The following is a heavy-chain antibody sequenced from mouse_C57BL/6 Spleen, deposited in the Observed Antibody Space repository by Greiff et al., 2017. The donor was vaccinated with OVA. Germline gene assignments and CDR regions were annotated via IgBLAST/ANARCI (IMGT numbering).Heavy chain of an antibody. CDR3: ARNEDRDLYYFEG. Sequence: QVQLQQSGAELVKPGASVKLSCKASGYTFTEYTIHWVKQRSGQGLEWIGWFYPGSGSTKYNENFKDKATLTADKSSSTVYMELRRLTSEDSAVYLCARNEDRDLYYFEGWGKGSTRTGSS. J-gene: IGHJ2*01. V-gene: IGHV1-62-2*01. CDR2: FYPGSGST. CDR1: GYTFTEYT. D-gene: IGHD3-1*01.